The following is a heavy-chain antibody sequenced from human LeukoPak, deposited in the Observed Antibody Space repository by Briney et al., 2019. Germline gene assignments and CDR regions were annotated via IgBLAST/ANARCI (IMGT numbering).Heavy chain of an antibody. Sequence: SETLSLTCTVSGGSLSNGSYYWGWIRQPPGKGLDWIGIIYYSGSTYYNPTLKSRVTISVDTSKNQFSLKLSSVTAADTAVYYCARVGVGNYYHSSGPEGAFDIWGQGTMVTVSS. CDR2: IYYSGST. D-gene: IGHD3-22*01. CDR1: GGSLSNGSYY. CDR3: ARVGVGNYYHSSGPEGAFDI. V-gene: IGHV4-39*07. J-gene: IGHJ3*02.